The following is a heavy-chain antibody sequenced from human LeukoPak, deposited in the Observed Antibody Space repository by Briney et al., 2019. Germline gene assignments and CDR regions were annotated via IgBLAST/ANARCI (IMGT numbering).Heavy chain of an antibody. CDR3: ASSLDSSGWFAPYYYYYGMDV. Sequence: SVKVSCKASGGTFSSYAIGWVRQAPGQGLEWMGGIIPIFGTANYAQKFQGRVTITADESTSTAYMELSSLRSEDTAVYYCASSLDSSGWFAPYYYYYGMDVWGKGTTVTVSS. V-gene: IGHV1-69*13. CDR2: IIPIFGTA. CDR1: GGTFSSYA. J-gene: IGHJ6*04. D-gene: IGHD6-19*01.